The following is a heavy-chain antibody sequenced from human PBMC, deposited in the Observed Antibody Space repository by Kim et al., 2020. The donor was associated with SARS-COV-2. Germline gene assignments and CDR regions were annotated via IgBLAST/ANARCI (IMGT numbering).Heavy chain of an antibody. J-gene: IGHJ6*02. V-gene: IGHV4-30-2*04. D-gene: IGHD2-15*01. CDR3: VRVVIGFSGMDV. Sequence: YYNPSLKSRVTISVDTSKNQFSLKLSSVTAADTAVYYCVRVVIGFSGMDVWGQGTTVTVSS.